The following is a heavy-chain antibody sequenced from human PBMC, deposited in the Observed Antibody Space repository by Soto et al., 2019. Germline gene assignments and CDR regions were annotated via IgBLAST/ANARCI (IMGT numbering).Heavy chain of an antibody. CDR3: ARGGASLSAAPPYYDFWSGYLAFDY. V-gene: IGHV4-59*01. D-gene: IGHD3-3*01. CDR2: IYYSGST. J-gene: IGHJ4*02. Sequence: SETLSLTCTVSGGSISSYYWSWIRQPPGKGLEWIGYIYYSGSTNYNPSLKSRVTISVDTSKNQFSLKLGSVTAADTAVYYCARGGASLSAAPPYYDFWSGYLAFDYWGQGTLVTVSS. CDR1: GGSISSYY.